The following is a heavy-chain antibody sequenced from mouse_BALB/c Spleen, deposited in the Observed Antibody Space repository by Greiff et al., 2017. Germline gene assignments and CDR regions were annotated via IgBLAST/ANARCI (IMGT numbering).Heavy chain of an antibody. D-gene: IGHD1-2*01. Sequence: EVQLQQSGAELVKPGASVKLSCTASGFNIKDTYMYWVKQRPEQGLEWIGRIDPANGNTKYDPKFQGKATITADTSSNTAYLQLSSLTSEDTAVYYCARSRLLRLRNLDYWGQGTSLTVSS. V-gene: IGHV14-3*02. CDR2: IDPANGNT. J-gene: IGHJ2*02. CDR1: GFNIKDTY. CDR3: ARSRLLRLRNLDY.